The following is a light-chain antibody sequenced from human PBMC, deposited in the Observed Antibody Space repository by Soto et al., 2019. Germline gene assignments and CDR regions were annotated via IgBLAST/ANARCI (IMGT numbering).Light chain of an antibody. CDR2: RAS. CDR3: MQALQTPYT. J-gene: IGKJ2*01. CDR1: QSLLRSHDPYN. V-gene: IGKV2-28*01. Sequence: DIVMTQSPLSLPVTPGEPASISCRSSQSLLRSHDPYNLDWYLQRPGQAPKLLISRASSRASGVPDRFSGSGSDTDFTLKIGSVEAEDVGIYYCMQALQTPYTFGQGTKLEI.